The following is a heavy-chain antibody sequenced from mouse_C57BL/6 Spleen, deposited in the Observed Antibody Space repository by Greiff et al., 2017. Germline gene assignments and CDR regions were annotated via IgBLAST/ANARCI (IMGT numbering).Heavy chain of an antibody. D-gene: IGHD4-1*01. Sequence: QVQLQQSGAELVRPGASVKLSCKASGYTFTDYYINWVKQRPGQGLEWIARIYPGSGNTYYNEKFKGKATLTAEKSSSTAYMQLSSLTSEDSAVYFCARRLTGGYFDYWGQGTTLTVSS. CDR3: ARRLTGGYFDY. J-gene: IGHJ2*01. CDR1: GYTFTDYY. V-gene: IGHV1-76*01. CDR2: IYPGSGNT.